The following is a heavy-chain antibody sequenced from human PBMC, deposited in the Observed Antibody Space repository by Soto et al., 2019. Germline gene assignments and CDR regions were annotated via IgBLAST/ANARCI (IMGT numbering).Heavy chain of an antibody. V-gene: IGHV2-70*11. Sequence: SGPTLVNPTQTLTLTCTFSGFSLSTSGMCVSWIRQPPGKALEWLARIDWDDDKYYSTSLKTRLTISKDTSKNQVVLTMTNMDPVDTATYYCARMNRITSLYSFHPWGQGTLVTVSS. CDR2: IDWDDDK. J-gene: IGHJ5*02. CDR1: GFSLSTSGMC. CDR3: ARMNRITSLYSFHP. D-gene: IGHD3-3*01.